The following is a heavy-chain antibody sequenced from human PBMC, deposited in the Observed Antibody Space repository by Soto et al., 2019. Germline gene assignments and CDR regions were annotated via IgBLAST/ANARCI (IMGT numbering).Heavy chain of an antibody. V-gene: IGHV1-8*01. CDR3: ASLPWANYYYYGMDV. CDR2: MNHNSGNT. Sequence: QVQLVQSGAEVKKPGASVKVSCKASGYIFTSYDINWVRQATGQGLEWMGWMNHNSGNTGYAQKFQGRVTMTRNTSISTAYMELSSLRSEDTAVYYCASLPWANYYYYGMDVWDQGTTVTVSS. CDR1: GYIFTSYD. J-gene: IGHJ6*02. D-gene: IGHD7-27*01.